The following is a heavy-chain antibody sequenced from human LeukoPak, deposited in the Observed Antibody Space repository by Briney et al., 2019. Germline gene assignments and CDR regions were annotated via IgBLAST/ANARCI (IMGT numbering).Heavy chain of an antibody. J-gene: IGHJ4*02. V-gene: IGHV3-23*01. CDR1: GLTFSTYG. CDR3: AKLRIVGATDFDY. CDR2: ISGSGGIT. D-gene: IGHD1-26*01. Sequence: GGSLRLSCAASGLTFSTYGMSWVRQAPGKGLEWVSTISGSGGITYYADSVKGRFTISRDNSKNTLYLQMNSLRAEDTAVYYCAKLRIVGATDFDYWGQGTLVTVSS.